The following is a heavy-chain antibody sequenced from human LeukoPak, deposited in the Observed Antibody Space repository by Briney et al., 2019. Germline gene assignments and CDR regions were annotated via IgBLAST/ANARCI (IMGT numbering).Heavy chain of an antibody. V-gene: IGHV4-34*01. CDR3: ARGYYDSSGYYFDY. CDR2: INHSGST. CDR1: GGSFSGYY. J-gene: IGHJ4*02. D-gene: IGHD3-22*01. Sequence: SETLSLICAVYGGSFSGYYWSWIRQPPGKGLEWIGEINHSGSTNYNPSLKSRVTISVDTSKNQFSLKLSSVTAADTAVYYCARGYYDSSGYYFDYWGQGTLVTVSS.